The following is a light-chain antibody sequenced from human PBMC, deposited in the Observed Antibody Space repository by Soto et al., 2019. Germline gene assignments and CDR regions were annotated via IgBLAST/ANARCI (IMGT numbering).Light chain of an antibody. CDR1: QSISNW. Sequence: DIQMTQSPSTLSASVGDRVTITCRASQSISNWLAWYQQKPGKAPKLLIYRASSLESGVPSRFSGSGSGTEFTLTISSLQPDDFATYFCQQYNTYSTFXQGTKVDIK. CDR2: RAS. V-gene: IGKV1-5*03. CDR3: QQYNTYST. J-gene: IGKJ1*01.